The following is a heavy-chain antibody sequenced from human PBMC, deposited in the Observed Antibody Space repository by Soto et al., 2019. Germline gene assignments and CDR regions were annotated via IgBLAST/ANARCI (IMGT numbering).Heavy chain of an antibody. CDR3: VKANDQQLVEGGPFDM. CDR1: GFSFSAYG. J-gene: IGHJ3*02. V-gene: IGHV3-30*18. CDR2: ISNDGRNT. D-gene: IGHD6-13*01. Sequence: QVQMVESGGGVVQPGRSLRLSCAASGFSFSAYGLHWVRQAPGKGLEWLAVISNDGRNTYYADSVKGRFTISRDNSKDTLFLQMNSLRGEDTALFYCVKANDQQLVEGGPFDMWGQGTMVTVSS.